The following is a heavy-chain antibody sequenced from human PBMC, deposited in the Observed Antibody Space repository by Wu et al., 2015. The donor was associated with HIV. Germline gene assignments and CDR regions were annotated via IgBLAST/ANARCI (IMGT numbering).Heavy chain of an antibody. CDR3: ASDIKVEPSTHVPTYYYMDV. J-gene: IGHJ6*03. V-gene: IGHV1-69*01. Sequence: QVRLVQSGTEVAKPGASVKISCQASGYTFSSYFMHWVRQAPGQGLEWMGGIIPSFATAHYAQKFQDRVTITSDESTSTSYMNLGSLRSEDTAVYYCASDIKVEPSTHVPTYYYMDVWGTGTTITVSS. CDR2: IIPSFATA. D-gene: IGHD1-14*01. CDR1: GYTFSSYF.